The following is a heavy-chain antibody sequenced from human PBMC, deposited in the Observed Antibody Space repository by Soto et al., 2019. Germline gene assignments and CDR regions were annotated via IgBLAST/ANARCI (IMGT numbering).Heavy chain of an antibody. D-gene: IGHD2-21*02. Sequence: GGSLRLSCATSGFIFSSYNMNWVRQAPGKGLEWVSFISHDGNTIYYTESVRGRFTISRDNVENSLYLQMNSLRDEDTGVYYCARDRGDLLITSFDYWGQGTLVTVSS. CDR2: ISHDGNTI. CDR3: ARDRGDLLITSFDY. V-gene: IGHV3-48*02. CDR1: GFIFSSYN. J-gene: IGHJ4*02.